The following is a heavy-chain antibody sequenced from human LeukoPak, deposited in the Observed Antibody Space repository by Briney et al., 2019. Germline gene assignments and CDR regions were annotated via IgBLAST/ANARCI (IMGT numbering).Heavy chain of an antibody. J-gene: IGHJ4*02. CDR1: GGSFSGYY. Sequence: SETLSLTCAVYGGSFSGYYWSWIRQPPGKGLEWIGEINHSGSTNYNPSLKSRVTISVDTSKSQFSLKLSSVTAADTAVYYCARGLYYGGNSPGYWGQGTLVTVSS. CDR3: ARGLYYGGNSPGY. V-gene: IGHV4-34*01. CDR2: INHSGST. D-gene: IGHD4-23*01.